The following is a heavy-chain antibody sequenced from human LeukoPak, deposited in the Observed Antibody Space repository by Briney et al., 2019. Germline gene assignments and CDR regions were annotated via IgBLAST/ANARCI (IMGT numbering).Heavy chain of an antibody. Sequence: GGSLRLSCAASGFTFSSYAMSWVRQAPGKGLEWVSAISGSGGSTYYADSVKGRFTISRDNAKNLVYLQMNSLRAEDTALYYCARGLHSGLDYWGQGTLVTVSS. V-gene: IGHV3-23*01. D-gene: IGHD6-25*01. J-gene: IGHJ4*02. CDR3: ARGLHSGLDY. CDR2: ISGSGGST. CDR1: GFTFSSYA.